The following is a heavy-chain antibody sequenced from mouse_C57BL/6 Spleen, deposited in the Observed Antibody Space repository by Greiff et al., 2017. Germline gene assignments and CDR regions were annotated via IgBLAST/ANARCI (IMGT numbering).Heavy chain of an antibody. CDR2: ISGGGGNT. CDR1: GFTFSSYT. D-gene: IGHD2-2*01. J-gene: IGHJ2*01. V-gene: IGHV5-9*01. Sequence: EVQLQESGGGLVKPGGSLTLSCAASGFTFSSYTMSWVRQTPEKRLEWGATISGGGGNTYYPDSVKGRFTISRDNAKNTLYLQMSSLRSEDTALYYCARHGYDYWGQGTTLTVSS. CDR3: ARHGYDY.